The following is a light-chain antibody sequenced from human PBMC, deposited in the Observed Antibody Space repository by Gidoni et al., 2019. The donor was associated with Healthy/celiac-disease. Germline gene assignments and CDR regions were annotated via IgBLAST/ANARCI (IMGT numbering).Light chain of an antibody. J-gene: IGKJ2*03. CDR2: WAS. V-gene: IGKV4-1*01. CDR3: QQYYSTPYS. CDR1: QSVLYSSNNNNC. Sequence: IVMTQSPDSLALSLGERATINCKSSQSVLYSSNNNNCVSWYQQKPGQPPKLLIYWASTRESVVPDLFSGSVSGTDFTLTISILQAEVVAVYYCQQYYSTPYSFGQGTKLEIK.